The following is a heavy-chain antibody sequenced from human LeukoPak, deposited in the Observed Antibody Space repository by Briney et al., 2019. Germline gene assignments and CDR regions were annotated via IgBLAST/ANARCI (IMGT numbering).Heavy chain of an antibody. Sequence: GGSLRLSCAASGFTFDNYGMHWVRQAPGKGRGWVAFIRSDGGIKYYADSVKGRFTISRDNSKNTLYLQVNSLRAEDTAVYFCAKDVPAAYFDYWGQGTLVTVSS. J-gene: IGHJ4*02. CDR2: IRSDGGIK. CDR3: AKDVPAAYFDY. D-gene: IGHD2-2*01. CDR1: GFTFDNYG. V-gene: IGHV3-30*02.